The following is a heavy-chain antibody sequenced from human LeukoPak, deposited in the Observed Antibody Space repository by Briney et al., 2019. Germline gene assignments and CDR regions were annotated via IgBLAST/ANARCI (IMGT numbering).Heavy chain of an antibody. D-gene: IGHD5-12*01. V-gene: IGHV4-59*01. CDR2: IYYSGST. J-gene: IGHJ6*03. CDR3: ARGVVVTIDGYYYYYMDV. CDR1: GGSISSYY. Sequence: PSETLSLTCTVSGGSISSYYWSWIRQPPGKGLEWIGYIYYSGSTNYNPSLKSRVTISVDTSKNQFSLKLSSVTAADTAVYYCARGVVVTIDGYYYYYMDVWGKGTTVTVSS.